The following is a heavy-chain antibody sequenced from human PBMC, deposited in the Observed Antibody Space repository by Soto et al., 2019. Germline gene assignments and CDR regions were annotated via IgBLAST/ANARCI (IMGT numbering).Heavy chain of an antibody. V-gene: IGHV3-48*03. J-gene: IGHJ3*02. Sequence: PGGSLRLSCAASGFTFSSYEMNWVRQAPGKGLEWVSYISSSGSTIYYADSVKGRFTISRDNAKNSLYLQMNSLRAEDTAVYYCARSGRGGYSDAFDIWGQGTMVTVSS. CDR2: ISSSGSTI. D-gene: IGHD5-12*01. CDR1: GFTFSSYE. CDR3: ARSGRGGYSDAFDI.